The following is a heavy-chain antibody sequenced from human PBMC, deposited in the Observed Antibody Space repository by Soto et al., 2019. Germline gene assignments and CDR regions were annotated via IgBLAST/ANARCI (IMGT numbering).Heavy chain of an antibody. J-gene: IGHJ4*02. D-gene: IGHD6-19*01. CDR1: GYSFTSYG. CDR2: ISAYNGNT. Sequence: QVQLVQSGAEVEKPGASVKVSCKASGYSFTSYGISWVRQAPGQGLEWVGWISAYNGNTNYAQKLQGRVTMTTETSTSTAYMELTTLRPVDTAVYFCVRDRGVAATIPGDYWGQGTLVTVSS. V-gene: IGHV1-18*01. CDR3: VRDRGVAATIPGDY.